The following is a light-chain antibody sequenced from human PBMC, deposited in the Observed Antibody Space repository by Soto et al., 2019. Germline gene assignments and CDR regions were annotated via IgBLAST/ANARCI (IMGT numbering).Light chain of an antibody. V-gene: IGKV1-5*03. Sequence: DIQMTQSPSTLSASVGDRVTITCRASQYIHNYLAWYQQKPGEAPKLLIYEASNLESGVPSRFSCSGTGTEFTLTISSLHHDDFATYYCQQSNNYPWTCGQGTRVEI. CDR2: EAS. J-gene: IGKJ1*01. CDR3: QQSNNYPWT. CDR1: QYIHNY.